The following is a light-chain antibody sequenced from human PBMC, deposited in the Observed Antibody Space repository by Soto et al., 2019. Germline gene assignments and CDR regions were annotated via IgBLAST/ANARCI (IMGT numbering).Light chain of an antibody. Sequence: EIVLTQSPGTLSLSPGERATLSCRASQRVDSSYLAWYQHKPGQAPRLLIYGAAGRATRIPDKFSGSGSETDFTLTISRLVPEDFAVYYCQQYGSSPPRTFSQGNKVEIK. J-gene: IGKJ1*01. V-gene: IGKV3-20*01. CDR2: GAA. CDR1: QRVDSSY. CDR3: QQYGSSPPRT.